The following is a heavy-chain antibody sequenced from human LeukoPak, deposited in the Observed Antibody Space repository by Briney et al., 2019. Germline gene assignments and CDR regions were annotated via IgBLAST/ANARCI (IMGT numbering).Heavy chain of an antibody. CDR3: ARDPAAADFNWFDP. D-gene: IGHD6-13*01. V-gene: IGHV4-38-2*02. CDR1: GYSISSGYY. CDR2: IYHSGST. Sequence: PSETLSLTCTVSGYSISSGYYWGWIRQPPGKGLEWIGSIYHSGSTYYNPSLKSRLTISVDTSKNQFSLKLSSVTAADTAVYYCARDPAAADFNWFDPWGQGTLVTVSS. J-gene: IGHJ5*02.